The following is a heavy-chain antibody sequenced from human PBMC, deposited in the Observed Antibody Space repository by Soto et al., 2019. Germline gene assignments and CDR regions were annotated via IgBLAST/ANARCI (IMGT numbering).Heavy chain of an antibody. V-gene: IGHV4-31*02. J-gene: IGHJ4*02. CDR3: TRGDY. CDR2: ISYSGST. Sequence: WTWIRQHPGQGLEWIGFISYSGSTYYSSSLKGRVAISVDTSKNQFSLKLNSVTAADTAVYYCTRGDYWGQGTLVTVSS.